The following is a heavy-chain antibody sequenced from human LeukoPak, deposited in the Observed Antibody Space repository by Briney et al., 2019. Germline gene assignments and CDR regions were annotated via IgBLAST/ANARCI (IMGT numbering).Heavy chain of an antibody. J-gene: IGHJ5*02. CDR1: GFTFSDYY. Sequence: GGSLRLSCAASGFTFSDYYMSWIRQAPGKGLEWVSYISSSGSTIYHADSVKGRFTISRDNAMNSLYLQMNSLRAEDTAVYYCARTVATVTSSWFDPWGQGTLVTVSS. D-gene: IGHD4-17*01. CDR2: ISSSGSTI. CDR3: ARTVATVTSSWFDP. V-gene: IGHV3-11*01.